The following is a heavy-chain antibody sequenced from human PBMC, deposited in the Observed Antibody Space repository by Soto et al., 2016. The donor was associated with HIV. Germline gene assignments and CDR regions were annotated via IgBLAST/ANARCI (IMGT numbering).Heavy chain of an antibody. CDR1: GYTLTELS. V-gene: IGHV1-24*01. J-gene: IGHJ4*02. D-gene: IGHD3-9*01. CDR2: FDPEEGEI. CDR3: ATDANKHDILTGYYRDY. Sequence: QVQVVQSGAEVKKPGASVKVSCRVSGYTLTELSMQWVRQAPGKGLEWIGGFDPEEGEIVYAQKFQGRVTLTEDTSADTAYMELSSLRSEDTAVYHCATDANKHDILTGYYRDYWGQGTLVTVSS.